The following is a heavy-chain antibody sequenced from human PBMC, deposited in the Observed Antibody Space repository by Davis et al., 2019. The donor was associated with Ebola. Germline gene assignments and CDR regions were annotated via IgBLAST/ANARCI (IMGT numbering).Heavy chain of an antibody. D-gene: IGHD2-15*01. V-gene: IGHV3-23*01. Sequence: GESLKISCAASGFTFSNAWMSWVRQAPGKGLEWVSAISGSGGSTYYADSVKGRFTISRDNSKNTLYLQMNSLRAEDTAVYYCAKVDYSGGSCYAFDIWGQGTMVTVSS. CDR2: ISGSGGST. CDR3: AKVDYSGGSCYAFDI. J-gene: IGHJ3*02. CDR1: GFTFSNAW.